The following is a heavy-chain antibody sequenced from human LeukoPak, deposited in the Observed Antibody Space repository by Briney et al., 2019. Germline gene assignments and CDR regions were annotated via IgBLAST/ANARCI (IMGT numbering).Heavy chain of an antibody. CDR2: IWYDGSNK. V-gene: IGHV3-33*06. CDR1: GFTFSSYG. Sequence: GRFLRLSCAASGFTFSSYGMHWVRQAPGKGLEWVAVIWYDGSNKYYADSVKGRFTISRDNSKNTLYLQMNSLRAEDTAVYYCAKDKTARDDFDYWGQGTLVTVSS. CDR3: AKDKTARDDFDY. D-gene: IGHD2-21*02. J-gene: IGHJ4*02.